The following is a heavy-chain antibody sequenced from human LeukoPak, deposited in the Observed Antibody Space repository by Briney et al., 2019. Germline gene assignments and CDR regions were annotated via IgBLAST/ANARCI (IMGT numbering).Heavy chain of an antibody. D-gene: IGHD4-23*01. CDR1: GGSFSGYY. J-gene: IGHJ6*03. CDR2: INHSGST. Sequence: SETLSLTCAVYGGSFSGYYWSWIRQPPGKGLEWIGVINHSGSTNYNPSLKSRVTISVDTSKNQFSLKLSSVTAADTAVYYCARGGRWSYYYYYYMDVWGKGTTVTVSS. V-gene: IGHV4-34*01. CDR3: ARGGRWSYYYYYYMDV.